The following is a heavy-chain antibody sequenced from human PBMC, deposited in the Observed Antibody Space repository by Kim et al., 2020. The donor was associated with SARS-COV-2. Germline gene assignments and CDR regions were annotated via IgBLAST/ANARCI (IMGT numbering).Heavy chain of an antibody. Sequence: GGSLRLSCAASGFTFSSYSMNWVRQAPGKGLEWVSSISSSSSYIYYADSVKGRFTISRDNAKNSLYLQMNSLRAEDTAVYYCARAREAARSTHYYYGMDVWGQGTTVTVSS. CDR2: ISSSSSYI. CDR3: ARAREAARSTHYYYGMDV. V-gene: IGHV3-21*01. D-gene: IGHD6-6*01. J-gene: IGHJ6*02. CDR1: GFTFSSYS.